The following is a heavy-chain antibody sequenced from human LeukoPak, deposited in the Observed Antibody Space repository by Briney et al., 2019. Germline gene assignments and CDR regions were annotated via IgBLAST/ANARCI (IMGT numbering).Heavy chain of an antibody. CDR3: ARVGYCSSTSCRANRHYSNFWYYYYMDV. CDR1: GYTFTSYY. D-gene: IGHD2-2*03. J-gene: IGHJ6*03. Sequence: ASVKVSCKASGYTFTSYYMHWVRQAPGQGLEWMGIINPSGGSTSYAQKFQGRVTMTRDMSTSTVYMELSSLRSEDTAVYYCARVGYCSSTSCRANRHYSNFWYYYYMDVWGKGTTVTVSS. V-gene: IGHV1-46*01. CDR2: INPSGGST.